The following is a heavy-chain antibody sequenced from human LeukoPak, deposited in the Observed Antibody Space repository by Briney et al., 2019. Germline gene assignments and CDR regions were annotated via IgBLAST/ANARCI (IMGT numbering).Heavy chain of an antibody. J-gene: IGHJ4*02. CDR2: INPNSGGT. Sequence: ASVKVSCKASGYTFTGYYMHWVRQAPGQGLEWMGWINPNSGGTNYAQKFQGRVTMTRDTSISTAYMELSRLRSDDTAVYYCARYCTNGVYDDYWGQGTLVTVSS. CDR1: GYTFTGYY. V-gene: IGHV1-2*02. D-gene: IGHD2-8*01. CDR3: ARYCTNGVYDDY.